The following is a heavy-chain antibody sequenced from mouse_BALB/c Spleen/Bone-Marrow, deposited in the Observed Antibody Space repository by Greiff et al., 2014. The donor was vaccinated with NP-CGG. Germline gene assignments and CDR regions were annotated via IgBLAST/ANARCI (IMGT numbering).Heavy chain of an antibody. Sequence: DVQLQESGAELVKPGASVKLSCTASGFNIKDTYMHWVKQRPEQGLEWIGRIDPANGNTKCDPKFQGKATITADTSSNTAYLQLSSLTSEDTAVYYCAIYYYGSSGFAYWGQGTLVTVSA. V-gene: IGHV14-3*02. CDR2: IDPANGNT. D-gene: IGHD1-1*01. J-gene: IGHJ3*01. CDR3: AIYYYGSSGFAY. CDR1: GFNIKDTY.